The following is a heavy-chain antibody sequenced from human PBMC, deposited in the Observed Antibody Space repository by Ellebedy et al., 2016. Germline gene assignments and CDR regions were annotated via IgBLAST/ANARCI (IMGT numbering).Heavy chain of an antibody. D-gene: IGHD3-22*01. CDR2: ISGRSSAE. Sequence: GGSLRLXCDASGFSFSDYYMSWIRQSHGKGLEWISSISGRSSAESYSDSVKGRFTISRDNADNSLFLQMSSLRPEDAALYYCARFSFDTSDFVFGGNDAFDVWGQGTRVTVSS. J-gene: IGHJ3*01. V-gene: IGHV3-11*01. CDR1: GFSFSDYY. CDR3: ARFSFDTSDFVFGGNDAFDV.